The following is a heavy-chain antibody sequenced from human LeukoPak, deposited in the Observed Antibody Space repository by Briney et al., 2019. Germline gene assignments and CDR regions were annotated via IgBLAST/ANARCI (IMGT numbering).Heavy chain of an antibody. V-gene: IGHV4-4*02. J-gene: IGHJ6*02. D-gene: IGHD1/OR15-1a*01. CDR3: ARQKWEQQGRDYYFNGLDV. CDR1: IGSISSSKW. Sequence: SETLSLTCSVSIGSISSSKWWSWVRQSPVKGLEWIGEIYLYGTTNYNPSFTSRVTMSVDRSRNQFSLKLTSMTAADTAVYYCARQKWEQQGRDYYFNGLDVWGPGTTVIVSS. CDR2: IYLYGTT.